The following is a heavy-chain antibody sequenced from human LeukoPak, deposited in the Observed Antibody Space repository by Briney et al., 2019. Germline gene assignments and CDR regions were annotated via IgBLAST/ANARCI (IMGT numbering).Heavy chain of an antibody. CDR3: ARRYCSGGTCCFFDY. CDR2: ICSGGNT. V-gene: IGHV3-53*01. Sequence: GGSLRLSCAASGFTVSSNCMSWVRQAPGKGLEWVSLICSGGNTYYADSVKGRFTISRDDSKNTLYLQMNSLRAEDTAVYYCARRYCSGGTCCFFDYWGQGTLVTVSS. CDR1: GFTVSSNC. D-gene: IGHD2-15*01. J-gene: IGHJ4*02.